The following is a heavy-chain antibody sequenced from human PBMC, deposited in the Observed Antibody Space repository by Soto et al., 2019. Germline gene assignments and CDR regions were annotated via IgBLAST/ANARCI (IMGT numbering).Heavy chain of an antibody. V-gene: IGHV4-34*01. J-gene: IGHJ4*02. CDR1: GGSFSGYY. Sequence: PSETLSLTCAVYGGSFSGYYWTWIRQPPGKGLEWIGEINHRRSTSYNPSLKSRVTISLDTSRNQFSLKLNSVTAADTAVYYCARALALWSSGYFYFDYWGLGTLVTVSS. CDR2: INHRRST. D-gene: IGHD5-12*01. CDR3: ARALALWSSGYFYFDY.